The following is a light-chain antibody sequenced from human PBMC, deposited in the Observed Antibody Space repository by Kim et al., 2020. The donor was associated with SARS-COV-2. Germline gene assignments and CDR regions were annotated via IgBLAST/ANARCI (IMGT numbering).Light chain of an antibody. Sequence: VYPGERATLSCRASQSVSSNLAWYQQKPGQAPRLLIYGASTRATGIPARFSGSGSGTEFILTISSLQSEDFAVYYCQQYNNWPLYTFGQGTKLEI. V-gene: IGKV3-15*01. CDR1: QSVSSN. J-gene: IGKJ2*01. CDR2: GAS. CDR3: QQYNNWPLYT.